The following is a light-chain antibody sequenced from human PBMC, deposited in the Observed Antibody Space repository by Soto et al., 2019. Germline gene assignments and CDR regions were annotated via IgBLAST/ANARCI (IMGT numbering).Light chain of an antibody. Sequence: DIQMTQSPSTLSAFVGDRVTITCRASQSISLWLAWYQQKPGKAPRLLIYDVSTLESGVPSRFSGSGSGTEFSLNIKSLEPDDCAKYYCQQYNSYSWTFGQGTKVEIK. CDR2: DVS. CDR3: QQYNSYSWT. J-gene: IGKJ1*01. CDR1: QSISLW. V-gene: IGKV1-5*01.